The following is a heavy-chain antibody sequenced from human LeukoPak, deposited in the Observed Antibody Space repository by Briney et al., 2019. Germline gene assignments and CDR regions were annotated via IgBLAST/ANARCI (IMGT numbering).Heavy chain of an antibody. CDR3: ARDWGEYTSGWYTSDYFDY. Sequence: ASVKVSCKASGYTFTSYAMHWVRQAPGQGLEWMGWINTNTGNPTYAQGVTGRFVFSLDTSVSTAYLQISSLKAEDTAVYYCARDWGEYTSGWYTSDYFDYWGQGALVTVSS. CDR2: INTNTGNP. J-gene: IGHJ4*02. D-gene: IGHD6-19*01. CDR1: GYTFTSYA. V-gene: IGHV7-4-1*02.